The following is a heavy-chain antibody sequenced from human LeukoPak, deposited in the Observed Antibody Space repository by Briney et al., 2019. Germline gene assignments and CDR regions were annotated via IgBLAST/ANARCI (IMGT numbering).Heavy chain of an antibody. D-gene: IGHD3-3*01. J-gene: IGHJ3*02. CDR3: AREFGARPGAHDI. CDR2: INPSGGST. Sequence: GASVKVSCKASEFTFTNYYIHWVRQAPGQGLEWMGMINPSGGSTSYAQKFQGRVTMTRDMSTSTVYMELSSLRSEDTAVYYCAREFGARPGAHDIWGQGTMVTVSS. CDR1: EFTFTNYY. V-gene: IGHV1-46*01.